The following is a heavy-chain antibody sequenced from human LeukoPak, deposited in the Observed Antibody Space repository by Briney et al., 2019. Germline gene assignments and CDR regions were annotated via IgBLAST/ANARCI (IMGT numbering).Heavy chain of an antibody. CDR1: GYTFTGYY. CDR3: ARDRQYYYGSGVNGMDV. Sequence: GASVKVSCKASGYTFTGYYMHWVRQAPGQGLEWMGWINPNSGGTNYAQKFQCRVTITRDTSISTAYMELSRLRSDDTAVYYCARDRQYYYGSGVNGMDVWGQGTTVTVSS. D-gene: IGHD3-10*01. V-gene: IGHV1-2*02. J-gene: IGHJ6*02. CDR2: INPNSGGT.